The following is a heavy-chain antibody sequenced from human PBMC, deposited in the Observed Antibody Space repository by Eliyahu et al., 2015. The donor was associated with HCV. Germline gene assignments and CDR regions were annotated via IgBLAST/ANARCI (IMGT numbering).Heavy chain of an antibody. CDR2: ISGSGGST. V-gene: IGHV3-23*04. Sequence: EVQLVESGGGLVQPGGSLRLXCAASGFTFXSYAMSWVRQAPGKGLEXVSAISGSGGSTYYADSVKGRFTISRDNSKNTLYLQMNSLRAEDTAVYYCAKEGGPCSGSSCAGYWGQGTLVTVSS. D-gene: IGHD2-15*01. CDR1: GFTFXSYA. J-gene: IGHJ4*02. CDR3: AKEGGPCSGSSCAGY.